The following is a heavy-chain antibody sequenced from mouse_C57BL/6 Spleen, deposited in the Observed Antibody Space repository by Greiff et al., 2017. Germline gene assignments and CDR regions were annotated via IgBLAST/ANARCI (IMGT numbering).Heavy chain of an antibody. CDR2: INPNNGGT. V-gene: IGHV1-22*01. D-gene: IGHD2-5*01. CDR3: ASAYYSNPYYFDY. Sequence: EVQLQQSGPELVKPGASVKMSCKASGYTFTDYNMHWVKQSHGKSLEWIGYINPNNGGTSYNQKCKGKATLTVNKSSSTAYMELRSLTSEDSAVYYCASAYYSNPYYFDYWGQGTTLTVSS. J-gene: IGHJ2*01. CDR1: GYTFTDYN.